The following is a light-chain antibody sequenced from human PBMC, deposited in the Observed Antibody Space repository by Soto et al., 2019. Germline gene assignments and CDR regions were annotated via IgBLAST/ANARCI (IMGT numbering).Light chain of an antibody. Sequence: IVLTQSPATLSLSPGERATLSCRASQSVSSYLAWYQQKPGQAPRLLIYDASNRATGIPARFSGSGSGTDFTLNISSLEPEDFAVYYCQQRSNWLRAFGQGTKVDIK. CDR2: DAS. CDR3: QQRSNWLRA. CDR1: QSVSSY. V-gene: IGKV3-11*01. J-gene: IGKJ1*01.